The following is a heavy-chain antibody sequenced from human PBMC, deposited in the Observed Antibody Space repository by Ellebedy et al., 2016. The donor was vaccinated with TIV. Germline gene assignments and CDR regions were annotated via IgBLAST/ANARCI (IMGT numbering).Heavy chain of an antibody. CDR2: FIFSGTT. D-gene: IGHD3-22*01. CDR3: ARGEVFSYDSSDHRNYYGMDV. Sequence: SETLSLXXTVSGDSISRNNNYWAWIRQPPGKGLEWIGSFIFSGTTYYNPSLKSRLTISVETSKNQLSLKLKSVTAADTAVYYCARGEVFSYDSSDHRNYYGMDVWGQGTSVTVSS. CDR1: GDSISRNNNY. V-gene: IGHV4-39*01. J-gene: IGHJ6*02.